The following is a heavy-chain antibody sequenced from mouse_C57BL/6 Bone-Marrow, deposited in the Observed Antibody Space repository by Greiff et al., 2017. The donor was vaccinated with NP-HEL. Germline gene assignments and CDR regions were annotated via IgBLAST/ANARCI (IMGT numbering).Heavy chain of an antibody. V-gene: IGHV14-4*01. D-gene: IGHD1-1*01. CDR2: IDPENGDT. J-gene: IGHJ2*01. CDR1: GFNIKDDY. Sequence: EVHLVESGAELVRPGASVKLSCTASGFNIKDDYMHWVKQRPEQGLEWIGWIDPENGDTEYASKFQGKATITADTSSNTAYLQLSSLTSEDTAVYYCTTAGGGYGPFYFDYWGQGTTLTVSS. CDR3: TTAGGGYGPFYFDY.